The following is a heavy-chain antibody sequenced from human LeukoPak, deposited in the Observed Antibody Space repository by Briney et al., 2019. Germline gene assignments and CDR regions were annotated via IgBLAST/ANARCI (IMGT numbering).Heavy chain of an antibody. J-gene: IGHJ4*02. CDR2: IYPGDSDT. CDR1: GYSFTNYW. D-gene: IGHD1-14*01. Sequence: GESLKISCKGSGYSFTNYWIAWVRHMPGKGLGWMGIIYPGDSDTRYSPSFQGQVTISADKSISTAYLQWSSLKASDTAMYYCARGPDPVGYFDYWGQGTLVTVSS. CDR3: ARGPDPVGYFDY. V-gene: IGHV5-51*01.